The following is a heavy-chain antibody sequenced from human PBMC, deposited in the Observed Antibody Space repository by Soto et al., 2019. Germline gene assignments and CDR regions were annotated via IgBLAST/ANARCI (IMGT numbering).Heavy chain of an antibody. CDR2: SNHSGST. CDR3: ARVRGREYSSSSGGMDV. J-gene: IGHJ6*02. V-gene: IGHV4-34*01. Sequence: QVQLQQWGAGLLKPSETLSLTCAVYGGSFSGYYWSWIRQPPGKGLEWIGESNHSGSTNYNPSLKSRVTISVETSKNQFSLKLSSVTAADTAVYYCARVRGREYSSSSGGMDVWGQGTTVTVSS. D-gene: IGHD6-6*01. CDR1: GGSFSGYY.